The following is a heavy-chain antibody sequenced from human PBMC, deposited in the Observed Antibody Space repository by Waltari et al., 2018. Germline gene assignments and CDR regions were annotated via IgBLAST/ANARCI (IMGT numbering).Heavy chain of an antibody. CDR2: IYSRGTT. CDR1: GVSISSGTYY. Sequence: QVQLQESGPRLVKPSQTLSLTCTVSGVSISSGTYYWSWLRQSAGRGLEWIGLIYSRGTTKNNASLRSGVSISIDRSKNQFFVRLTSATAADSAIYYCVRDWGGDDSGSVWGRGAPVTVSS. CDR3: VRDWGGDDSGSV. V-gene: IGHV4-61*02. J-gene: IGHJ4*02. D-gene: IGHD3-10*01.